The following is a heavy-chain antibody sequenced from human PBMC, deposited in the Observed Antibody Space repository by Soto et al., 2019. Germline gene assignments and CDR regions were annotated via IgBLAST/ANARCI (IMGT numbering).Heavy chain of an antibody. CDR2: IYCSGST. V-gene: IGHV4-31*03. Sequence: PSETLSLTSTVSGDSISSGGYYWSWIRQHPGKGLEWIGYIYCSGSTYYNPSLKSRVTISVDTSKNQFSLKLSSVTAADTAVYYCARGYRDGYSFDYWGQGTLVTVP. D-gene: IGHD2-21*01. CDR3: ARGYRDGYSFDY. CDR1: GDSISSGGYY. J-gene: IGHJ4*02.